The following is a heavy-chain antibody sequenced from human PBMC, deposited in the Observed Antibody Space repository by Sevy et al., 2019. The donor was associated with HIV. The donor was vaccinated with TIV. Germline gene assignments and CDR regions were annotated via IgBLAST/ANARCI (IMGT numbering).Heavy chain of an antibody. D-gene: IGHD6-13*01. J-gene: IGHJ6*02. V-gene: IGHV3-48*01. Sequence: GGSLRLSCAASGFTFSSYSMNWVRQAPGTGLEWVSYISSSSSTIYYADSVKGRFTISRDNAKNSLYLQMNSLRAEDTAVYYCASESSVGIAAAGTYYYYRLDVWGQRTTVTVSS. CDR3: ASESSVGIAAAGTYYYYRLDV. CDR2: ISSSSSTI. CDR1: GFTFSSYS.